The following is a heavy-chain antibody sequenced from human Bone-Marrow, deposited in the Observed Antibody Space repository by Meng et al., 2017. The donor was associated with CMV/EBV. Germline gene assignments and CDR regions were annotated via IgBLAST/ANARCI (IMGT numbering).Heavy chain of an antibody. CDR2: NYYSGSN. D-gene: IGHD3-16*01. CDR1: GGSCDSGSSS. J-gene: IGHJ5*02. CDR3: ARELGWFDP. V-gene: IGHV4-61*01. Sequence: LSCPVTGGSCDSGSSSCSWIRQRPEKGVEWIEYNYYSGSNTYDPSLKSRVTISVDTSKSQFSLKLSSVTAADTAVYYCARELGWFDPWGQGTLVTVSS.